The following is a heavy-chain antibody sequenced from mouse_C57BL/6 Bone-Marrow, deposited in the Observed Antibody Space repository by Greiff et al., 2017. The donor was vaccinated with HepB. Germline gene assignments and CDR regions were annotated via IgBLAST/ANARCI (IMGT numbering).Heavy chain of an antibody. D-gene: IGHD2-3*01. V-gene: IGHV1-53*01. J-gene: IGHJ1*03. CDR2: INPSNGGT. CDR1: GYTFTSYW. Sequence: QVHVKQSGTELVKPGASVKLSCKASGYTFTSYWMHWVKQRPGQGLEWIGNINPSNGGTNYNEKFKSKATLTVDKSSSTAYMQLSSLTSEDSAVYYCARYDGYSYWYFDVWGTGTTVTVSS. CDR3: ARYDGYSYWYFDV.